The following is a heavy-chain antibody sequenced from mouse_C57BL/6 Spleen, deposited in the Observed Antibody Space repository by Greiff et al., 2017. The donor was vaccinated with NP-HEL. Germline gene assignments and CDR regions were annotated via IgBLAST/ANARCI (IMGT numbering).Heavy chain of an antibody. CDR1: GFTFSSYT. CDR3: ARGLIYYDYDDYFDY. Sequence: EVQLVESGGGLVKPGGSLKLSCAASGFTFSSYTMSWVRQTPEKRLEWVATISGGGGNTYYPDSVKGRFTISRDNAKNTLYLQMSSLRSEDTALYYCARGLIYYDYDDYFDYWGQGTTLTVSS. V-gene: IGHV5-9*01. D-gene: IGHD2-4*01. J-gene: IGHJ2*01. CDR2: ISGGGGNT.